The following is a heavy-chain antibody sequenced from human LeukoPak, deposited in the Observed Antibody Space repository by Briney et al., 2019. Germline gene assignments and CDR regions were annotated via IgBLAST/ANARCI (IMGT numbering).Heavy chain of an antibody. CDR2: FDPEDGET. J-gene: IGHJ4*02. V-gene: IGHV1-24*01. CDR1: GYTHTELS. Sequence: ASVKVSCKVSGYTHTELSMHWVRQAPGKGLEWMGGFDPEDGETIYAQKFQGRVTMTEDTSTDTAYMELSSLRSEDTAVYYCATMADSSGWSMHDYWGQGTLVTVSS. D-gene: IGHD6-19*01. CDR3: ATMADSSGWSMHDY.